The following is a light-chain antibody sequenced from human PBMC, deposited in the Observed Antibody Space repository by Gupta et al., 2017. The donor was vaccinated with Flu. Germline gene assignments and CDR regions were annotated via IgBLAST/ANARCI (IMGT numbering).Light chain of an antibody. CDR3: QSYDSSLSGSYV. CDR2: GNS. Sequence: QSVLTQPPSVSGAPGQRVTISCTGSSSNIGAGSDVHCDQQLPGTAPKLLIYGNSNRPSGVPDRFSGSKSGTSASLAITGLQAEDEADYYCQSYDSSLSGSYVFGTGTKVTVL. J-gene: IGLJ1*01. V-gene: IGLV1-40*01. CDR1: SSNIGAGSD.